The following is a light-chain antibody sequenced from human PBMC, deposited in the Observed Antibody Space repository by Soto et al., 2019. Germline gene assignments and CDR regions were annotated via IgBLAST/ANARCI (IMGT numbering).Light chain of an antibody. CDR1: SSDVGGCKC. J-gene: IGLJ1*01. CDR3: SSFTSTSTYV. CDR2: EVN. V-gene: IGLV2-14*01. Sequence: QSALTQPASVSGSPGQSITISCTGTSSDVGGCKCVSWYQQHPGKAPKLMIYEVNNRPSGVSNRFSGSKSGNTASLTISGLQAEDEADYYCSSFTSTSTYVFGTGTKVTVL.